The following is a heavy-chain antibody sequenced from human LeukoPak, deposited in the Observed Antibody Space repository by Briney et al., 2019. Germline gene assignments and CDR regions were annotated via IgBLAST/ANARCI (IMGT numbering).Heavy chain of an antibody. CDR3: AKDLARIAVAYGFDY. CDR1: GFTFDDYA. J-gene: IGHJ4*02. V-gene: IGHV3-9*01. CDR2: ISWNGGSI. Sequence: GRSLRLSCAASGFTFDDYAMHWVRQAPGKGLGWVSGISWNGGSIGYADSVKGRFTISRDNAKNSLYLQMNSLRAEDTALYYCAKDLARIAVAYGFDYWGQGTLVTVSS. D-gene: IGHD6-19*01.